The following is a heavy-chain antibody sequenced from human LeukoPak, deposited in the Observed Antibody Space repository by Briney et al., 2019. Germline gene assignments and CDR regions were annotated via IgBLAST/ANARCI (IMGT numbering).Heavy chain of an antibody. CDR2: LKSKSDGGTS. CDR1: GLTFSKGW. CDR3: VIPQFYGASRNDN. D-gene: IGHD4-17*01. V-gene: IGHV3-15*01. J-gene: IGHJ4*02. Sequence: GGSFRLSCEASGLTFSKGWMSWVRQAPGKGLEWVGRLKSKSDGGTSEYAPPVRGRFTISRDDSTNMLFLEMSSLKTDDTAVYYCVIPQFYGASRNDNWGQGILVTVSS.